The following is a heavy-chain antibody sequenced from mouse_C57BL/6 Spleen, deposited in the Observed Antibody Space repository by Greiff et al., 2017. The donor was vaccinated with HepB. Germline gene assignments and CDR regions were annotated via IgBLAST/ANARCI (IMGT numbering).Heavy chain of an antibody. D-gene: IGHD6-1*01. V-gene: IGHV1-82*01. Sequence: QVQLQQSGPELVKPGASVKISCKASGYAFSSSWINWVKQRPGKGLEWIGRIYPGDGDTNYNGKFKGKATLTADKSSSTAYMQLSSLTSEDSAVYFCARGQHYAMDYWGQGTSGTVSS. CDR1: GYAFSSSW. CDR3: ARGQHYAMDY. J-gene: IGHJ4*01. CDR2: IYPGDGDT.